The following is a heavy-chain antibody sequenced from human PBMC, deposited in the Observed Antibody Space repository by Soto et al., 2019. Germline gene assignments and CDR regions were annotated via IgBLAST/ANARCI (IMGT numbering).Heavy chain of an antibody. Sequence: QVQLQESGPGLVKPSGTLSLTCAVSSGSISSSNWWSWVRQPPGKGLEWIGEIYHSGSTNYNPSLKSPVTISVDKSKNQFSLKLSSVTPADTAVYYCARVSVNGASTYYYYYYMDVWGKGTTVTVSS. CDR1: SGSISSSNW. J-gene: IGHJ6*03. V-gene: IGHV4-4*02. CDR3: ARVSVNGASTYYYYYYMDV. D-gene: IGHD2-2*01. CDR2: IYHSGST.